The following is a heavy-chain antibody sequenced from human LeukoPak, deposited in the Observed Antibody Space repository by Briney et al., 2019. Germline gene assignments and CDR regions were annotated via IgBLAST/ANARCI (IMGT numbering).Heavy chain of an antibody. D-gene: IGHD3-3*01. CDR3: ARDAPNYDFWSGRKFPNYYMDV. V-gene: IGHV3-30*02. CDR1: GFTFSSYG. Sequence: PGGSLRLSCAASGFTFSSYGMHWVRQAPGKGLEWVAFIRYDGSNKYYADSVKGRFTISRDNSKNTLYLQMNSLRAEDTAVYYCARDAPNYDFWSGRKFPNYYMDVWGKGTTVTVSS. CDR2: IRYDGSNK. J-gene: IGHJ6*03.